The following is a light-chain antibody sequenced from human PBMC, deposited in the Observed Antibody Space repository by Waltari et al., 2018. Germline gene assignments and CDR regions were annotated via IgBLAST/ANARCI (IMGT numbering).Light chain of an antibody. V-gene: IGKV3-15*01. Sequence: EIVMTQSPATLSVSRGERVTLSCRASERVSNNFAWYQQKSGKPPRLLVSRASTRDTGIPDRFSASGSGTEFTLTIDSLQSEDFAVYICQQYNNLPQTFGRGTKVEIK. CDR1: ERVSNN. CDR3: QQYNNLPQT. CDR2: RAS. J-gene: IGKJ1*01.